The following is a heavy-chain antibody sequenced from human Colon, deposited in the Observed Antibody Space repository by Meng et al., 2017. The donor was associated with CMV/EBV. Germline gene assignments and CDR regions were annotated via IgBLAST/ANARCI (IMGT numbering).Heavy chain of an antibody. D-gene: IGHD2-15*01. CDR3: ARFCSGGNCYSKPGLAKFFDY. CDR1: GYIFTSYG. Sequence: ASVKVSCKASGYIFTSYGISWARQAPGQGLEWMGWISTHNGYTSYAQKFQDRVTMTTDTSTSTAYMDLRSLGSDDSAVYYCARFCSGGNCYSKPGLAKFFDYWGQGTLVTVSS. V-gene: IGHV1-18*01. J-gene: IGHJ4*02. CDR2: ISTHNGYT.